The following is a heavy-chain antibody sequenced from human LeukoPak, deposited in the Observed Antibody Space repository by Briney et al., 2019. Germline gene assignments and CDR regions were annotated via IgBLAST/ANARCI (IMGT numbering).Heavy chain of an antibody. V-gene: IGHV3-74*01. CDR2: INSDGSST. J-gene: IGHJ4*02. CDR3: ARAYGSGSPDY. D-gene: IGHD3-10*01. Sequence: GGSLRLSCAASGFTFSSYWMHWVREAPGKGLVWVSRINSDGSSTSYADSVKGRFTISRDNAKNTLYLQMNSLRAEDTAVYYCARAYGSGSPDYWGQGTLVTVSS. CDR1: GFTFSSYW.